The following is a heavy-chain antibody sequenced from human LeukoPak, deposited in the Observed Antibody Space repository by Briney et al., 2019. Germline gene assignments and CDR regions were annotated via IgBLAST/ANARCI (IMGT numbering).Heavy chain of an antibody. V-gene: IGHV3-74*01. D-gene: IGHD6-13*01. CDR1: GFTFSSYW. Sequence: GGSPRLSCAASGFTFSSYWMHWVRQAPGKGLVWVSRINTDGRTTGYVDSVKGRFAISRDNAKNTLYLQMNSLRAEDTAVYYCRASAGMVDYWGQGTLVTVSS. CDR2: INTDGRTT. CDR3: RASAGMVDY. J-gene: IGHJ4*02.